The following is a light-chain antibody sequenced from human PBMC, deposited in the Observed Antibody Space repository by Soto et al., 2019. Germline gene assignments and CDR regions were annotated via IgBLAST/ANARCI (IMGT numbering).Light chain of an antibody. CDR1: SSDVGSYNL. Sequence: QSVLTQPASVSGSPGQSITISCTGTSSDVGSYNLVSWYQQHPGKAPKLMIYEGSKRPSGVSNRFSGSKSGNTASLTISGLQAEDESDYYCCSYAGSSTSFYDIGPGTKVPVL. CDR3: CSYAGSSTSFYD. V-gene: IGLV2-23*01. J-gene: IGLJ1*01. CDR2: EGS.